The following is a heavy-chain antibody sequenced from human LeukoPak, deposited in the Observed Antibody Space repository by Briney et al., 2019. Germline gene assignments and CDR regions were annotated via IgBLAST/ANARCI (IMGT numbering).Heavy chain of an antibody. V-gene: IGHV3-74*01. CDR3: ARDRITGTTDYFDY. Sequence: GGSLRLSCAASGFTFSDYWMHWVRQVPGEGLVWVSRISGDGTKTAYAGSVKGRFTISRDNARNTLYLQMNSLRADDASVYYCARDRITGTTDYFDYWGQGTLVTVSS. CDR2: ISGDGTKT. CDR1: GFTFSDYW. D-gene: IGHD1-7*01. J-gene: IGHJ4*02.